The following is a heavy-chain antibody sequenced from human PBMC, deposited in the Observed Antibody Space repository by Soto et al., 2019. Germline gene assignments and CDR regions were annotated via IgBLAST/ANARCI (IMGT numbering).Heavy chain of an antibody. D-gene: IGHD3-22*01. V-gene: IGHV4-61*01. CDR2: IYYSGRT. CDR1: GDSVSSGNHY. Sequence: QVQLQQSGPGLVKPSETLSLTCTVSGDSVSSGNHYWSWIRQPPGKGLEWIGYIYYSGRTDYNPSLRSRVTISLDTSKNQFSLKLPSVTAADTAVYFCAGSSRLYDSSGYFSSAPGYWGQGTLVTVSS. J-gene: IGHJ4*02. CDR3: AGSSRLYDSSGYFSSAPGY.